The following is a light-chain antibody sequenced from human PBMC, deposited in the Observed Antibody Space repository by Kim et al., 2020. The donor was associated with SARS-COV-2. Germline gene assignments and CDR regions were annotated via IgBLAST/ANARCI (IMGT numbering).Light chain of an antibody. CDR2: QDK. V-gene: IGLV3-1*01. CDR3: QAWDSSTGVV. CDR1: KLGNKY. J-gene: IGLJ2*01. Sequence: SYELTQPPSVSVSPGQTASITCSGDKLGNKYVCWYQQKPGQSPVEVIYQDKKRPSRIPERFSGSNSGSTATLTISGTQAEDEADYYCQAWDSSTGVVFGG.